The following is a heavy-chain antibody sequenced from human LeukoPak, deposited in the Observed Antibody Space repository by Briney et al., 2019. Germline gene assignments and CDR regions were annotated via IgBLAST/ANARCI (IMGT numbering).Heavy chain of an antibody. CDR1: GFTFSSYW. Sequence: GGSQRLSCAASGFTFSSYWMHWVRQAPGKGLVWVSRINSDGSSTSYADSVKGRFTISRDNAKNTLYLQMNSLRAEDTAVYYCARETDTSGYYVDYWGQGTLVTVSS. D-gene: IGHD3-22*01. CDR3: ARETDTSGYYVDY. J-gene: IGHJ4*02. V-gene: IGHV3-74*01. CDR2: INSDGSST.